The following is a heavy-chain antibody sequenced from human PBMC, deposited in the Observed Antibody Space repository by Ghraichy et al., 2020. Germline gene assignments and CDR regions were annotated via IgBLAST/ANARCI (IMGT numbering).Heavy chain of an antibody. CDR2: INSDGSST. CDR3: ARGAYSYGYGIYYFDY. V-gene: IGHV3-74*01. Sequence: GGSLRLSCAASGFTFSSYWMHWVRQAPGKGLVWVSRINSDGSSTSYADSVKGRFTISRDNAKNTLYLQMNSLRAEDTAVYYCARGAYSYGYGIYYFDYWGQGTLVTISS. D-gene: IGHD5-18*01. J-gene: IGHJ4*02. CDR1: GFTFSSYW.